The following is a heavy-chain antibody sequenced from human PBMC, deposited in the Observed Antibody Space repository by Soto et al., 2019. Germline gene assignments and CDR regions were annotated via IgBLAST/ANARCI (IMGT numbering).Heavy chain of an antibody. J-gene: IGHJ6*02. CDR3: ARDGGRGSSWYYGMDV. CDR1: GFTFSSYA. Sequence: PWGSLRLSCAASGFTFSSYAIHCVRHSPFKWLEWVAVISYDGSNKYYADSVKGRFTISRDNSKNTLYLQMNSLRAEGTAVYYCARDGGRGSSWYYGMDVWGQGTTVTVSS. CDR2: ISYDGSNK. V-gene: IGHV3-30-3*01. D-gene: IGHD6-13*01.